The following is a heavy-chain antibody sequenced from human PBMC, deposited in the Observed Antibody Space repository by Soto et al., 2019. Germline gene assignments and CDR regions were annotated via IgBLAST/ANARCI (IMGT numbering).Heavy chain of an antibody. CDR1: GGSISSSSYY. V-gene: IGHV4-39*01. Sequence: QLQLQESGPGLVKPSETLSLTCTVSGGSISSSSYYWGWIRQPPGKGLEWIGSIYYSGSTYYNPSLKCRVPISVDASKTQFSVNLSSVTAAHRAVYYCARRKAVSPLDYLGQGTLVTVSS. CDR3: ARRKAVSPLDY. J-gene: IGHJ4*02. CDR2: IYYSGST.